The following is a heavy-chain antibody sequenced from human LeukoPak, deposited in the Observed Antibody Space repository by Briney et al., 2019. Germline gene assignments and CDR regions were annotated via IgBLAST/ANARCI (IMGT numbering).Heavy chain of an antibody. Sequence: SETLSLTCTVSGGSISSDNYYWGWIRQPPGKGLEWIGSINYSGTTYYNPSLRSRVTISVDTSKNQFSLKVTSVAAADTAVYYCARRVPSGSGSYDFDYWGQGTLVTVAS. D-gene: IGHD3-10*01. CDR2: INYSGTT. J-gene: IGHJ4*02. CDR3: ARRVPSGSGSYDFDY. V-gene: IGHV4-39*01. CDR1: GGSISSDNYY.